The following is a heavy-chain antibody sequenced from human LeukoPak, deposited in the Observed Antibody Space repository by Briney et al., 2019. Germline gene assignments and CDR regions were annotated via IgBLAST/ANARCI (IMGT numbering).Heavy chain of an antibody. Sequence: GGSLRLSCAAPGFTVGTKYMNWVRQAPGKGLEWVSIIYSGGTTYYADSVKGRFTISRDTSKNTLSLQMNSLRAEDTAVYFCARVGDHFHWNLDLWGRGTLVTVSS. CDR1: GFTVGTKY. CDR3: ARVGDHFHWNLDL. D-gene: IGHD5-24*01. CDR2: IYSGGTT. V-gene: IGHV3-53*01. J-gene: IGHJ2*01.